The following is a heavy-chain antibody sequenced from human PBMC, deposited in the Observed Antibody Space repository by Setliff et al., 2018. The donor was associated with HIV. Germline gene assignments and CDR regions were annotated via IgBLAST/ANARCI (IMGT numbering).Heavy chain of an antibody. Sequence: SETLSLTCAVYGGSFSGYDWSWIRQPPGKGLEWIGEINHSGSTNYNPSLKSRVTISVDTSRNQFSLRVTSVTAADTAVYFCARDRHSSGLGSYGPWGPGILVTVSS. V-gene: IGHV4-34*01. CDR2: INHSGST. J-gene: IGHJ5*02. CDR3: ARDRHSSGLGSYGP. CDR1: GGSFSGYD. D-gene: IGHD3-10*01.